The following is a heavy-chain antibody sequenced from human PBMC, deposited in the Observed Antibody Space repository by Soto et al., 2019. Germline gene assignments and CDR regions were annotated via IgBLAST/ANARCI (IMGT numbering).Heavy chain of an antibody. J-gene: IGHJ5*02. CDR2: ISDSGSST. D-gene: IGHD2-2*01. CDR3: AKDRDCSTGTCYNGGNWFDP. Sequence: LRLSCAVSGITFRSYAMSWVRQAPGKGLEWVSGISDSGSSTYYADSVKGRFTISRDNSKNTLYLQMNILRAEDTAVYYCAKDRDCSTGTCYNGGNWFDPRGQGTLVTVSS. V-gene: IGHV3-23*01. CDR1: GITFRSYA.